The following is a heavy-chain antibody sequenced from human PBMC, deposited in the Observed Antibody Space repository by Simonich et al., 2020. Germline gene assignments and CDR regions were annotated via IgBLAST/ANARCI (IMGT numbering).Heavy chain of an antibody. CDR2: IWYDGSNK. D-gene: IGHD2-21*01. CDR3: ARAGSPLGVGNDAFDI. Sequence: QVQLVESGGGVVQPGRSLRLSCAASGFTFSSYGMHWVRQAPGKGLEWVAIIWYDGSNKYYADSGKGRFTISRDNSKNTLYLQMNSLRAEDTAVYYCARAGSPLGVGNDAFDIWGQGTMVTVSS. CDR1: GFTFSSYG. J-gene: IGHJ3*02. V-gene: IGHV3-33*01.